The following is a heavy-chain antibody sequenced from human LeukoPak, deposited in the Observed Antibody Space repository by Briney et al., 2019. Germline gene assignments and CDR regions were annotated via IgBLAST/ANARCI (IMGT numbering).Heavy chain of an antibody. V-gene: IGHV1-18*01. D-gene: IGHD4-17*01. CDR1: GYTFTSYG. Sequence: ASVKVSCKXSGYTFTSYGISWVRQAPGQGLEWMGWISAYNGNTNYSQKLQGRVTMTTDTSTSTAYMELRSLRSDDTAVYYCARATTVTTYWLYWGQGTLVTVSS. CDR3: ARATTVTTYWLY. CDR2: ISAYNGNT. J-gene: IGHJ4*02.